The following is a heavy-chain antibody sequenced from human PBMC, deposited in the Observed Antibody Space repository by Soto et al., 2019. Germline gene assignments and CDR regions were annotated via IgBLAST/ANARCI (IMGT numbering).Heavy chain of an antibody. Sequence: GGSLRLSCAGSGFTFSNYGLHWVRQAPSKGLEWVAVISYDGSHKYYADSVKGRFTISRDNSNNMLYLQMDSLRAEDTAVYYCAKDGAPRYCSRSSCHPAGAYWGQGTLVTVPQ. V-gene: IGHV3-30*18. J-gene: IGHJ4*02. CDR1: GFTFSNYG. CDR3: AKDGAPRYCSRSSCHPAGAY. D-gene: IGHD2-15*01. CDR2: ISYDGSHK.